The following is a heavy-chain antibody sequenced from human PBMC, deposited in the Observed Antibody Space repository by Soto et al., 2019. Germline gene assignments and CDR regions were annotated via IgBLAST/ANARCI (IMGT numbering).Heavy chain of an antibody. V-gene: IGHV3-33*01. CDR3: ARSGAHNWFDS. CDR1: GFTVEDYG. J-gene: IGHJ5*01. CDR2: IWHDGSLT. Sequence: PGGSLRLSCAASGFTVEDYGMHWVRQAAGKGLEWVSVIWHDGSLTYYGDSVRGRFTVSRDNSNNNLFLQMNSLRADDTAIYYCARSGAHNWFDSWGQGTLVTVSS. D-gene: IGHD1-26*01.